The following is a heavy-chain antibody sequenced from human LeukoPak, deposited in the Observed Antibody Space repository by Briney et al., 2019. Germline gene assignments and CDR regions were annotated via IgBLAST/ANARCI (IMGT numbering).Heavy chain of an antibody. CDR1: GGSIRSYY. Sequence: SETLSLTCTVSGGSIRSYYWSWIRQPAGKGLEWIGRIYTSGSTNYNPSLKSRVTMSVDTSKNQFSLKLSSVTAADTAVYYCARVVPDSSGWPYYFDYWGQGTLVTASS. CDR3: ARVVPDSSGWPYYFDY. J-gene: IGHJ4*02. D-gene: IGHD6-19*01. V-gene: IGHV4-4*07. CDR2: IYTSGST.